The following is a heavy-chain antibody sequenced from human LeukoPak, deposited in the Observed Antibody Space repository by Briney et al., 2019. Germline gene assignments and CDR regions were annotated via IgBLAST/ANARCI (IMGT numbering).Heavy chain of an antibody. J-gene: IGHJ3*02. D-gene: IGHD3-3*01. CDR3: ARGLTIFGVVNDGLDI. Sequence: PEGSLRLSCAASGFTFSSYWRNWVRQAPGKGLVWFSRIDTDGSSTTYADSVKGRFTISRDNAKNMLYLQMNTLRAEDTAVYYCARGLTIFGVVNDGLDIWGQGTKVTVSS. V-gene: IGHV3-74*01. CDR1: GFTFSSYW. CDR2: IDTDGSST.